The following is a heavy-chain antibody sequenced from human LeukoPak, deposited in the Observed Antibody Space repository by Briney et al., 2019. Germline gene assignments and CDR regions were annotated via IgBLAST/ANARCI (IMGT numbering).Heavy chain of an antibody. CDR1: GFTFSSYE. CDR2: ISSSGSTI. V-gene: IGHV3-48*03. CDR3: ARGNSRAKWGYYGMDV. Sequence: PGGSLRLSRAASGFTFSSYEMNWVRQAQGKGLEWVSYISSSGSTIYYADSVKGRFTISRDNAKNSLYLQMNSLRAEDTAVYYCARGNSRAKWGYYGMDVWGKGTTVTVSS. D-gene: IGHD6-13*01. J-gene: IGHJ6*04.